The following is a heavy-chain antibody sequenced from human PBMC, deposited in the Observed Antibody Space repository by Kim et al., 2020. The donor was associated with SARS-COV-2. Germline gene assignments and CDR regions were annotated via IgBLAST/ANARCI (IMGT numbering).Heavy chain of an antibody. CDR1: GFTFSSYS. D-gene: IGHD6-6*01. Sequence: GGSLRLSCAASGFTFSSYSMNWVRQAPGKGLEWVSYISSSSSTIYYADSVKGRFTISRDNAKNSLYLQMNSLRDEDTAVYYCARGESISHYYYGMDVWGQGTTVTVSS. J-gene: IGHJ6*02. CDR2: ISSSSSTI. V-gene: IGHV3-48*02. CDR3: ARGESISHYYYGMDV.